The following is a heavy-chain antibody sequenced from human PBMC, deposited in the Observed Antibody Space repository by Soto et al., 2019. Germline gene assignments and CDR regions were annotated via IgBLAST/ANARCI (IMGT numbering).Heavy chain of an antibody. CDR1: GFTFSSYG. V-gene: IGHV3-30*18. D-gene: IGHD6-19*01. CDR2: ISYDGSNK. Sequence: QVQLVESGVGVVQPGRSLRLSCAASGFTFSSYGMHWVRQAPGKGLAWVAVISYDGSNKYYADSVKGRFTISRDNSKNTLYLQMNSLRAEDTVVYYCAKDFIAVAVFGWFDPWVQGTLVIVSS. J-gene: IGHJ5*02. CDR3: AKDFIAVAVFGWFDP.